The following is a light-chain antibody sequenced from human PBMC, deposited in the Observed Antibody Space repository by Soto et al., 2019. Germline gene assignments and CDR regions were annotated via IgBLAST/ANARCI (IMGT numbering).Light chain of an antibody. J-gene: IGKJ2*01. V-gene: IGKV3-20*01. CDR2: GAS. Sequence: EIVLTQSPGTLSLSPGERATLSCRASQSVSSSYLVWYQQKPGQAPRLLMYGASSRATGIPDRFSGSGSGTYFTLTICRLEPEDFAVYHGQQFDSSPPGTFGQGTKLEIK. CDR1: QSVSSSY. CDR3: QQFDSSPPGT.